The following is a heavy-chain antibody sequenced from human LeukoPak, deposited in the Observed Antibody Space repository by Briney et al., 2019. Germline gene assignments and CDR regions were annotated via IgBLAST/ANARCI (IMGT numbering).Heavy chain of an antibody. CDR1: GGTFSSYA. J-gene: IGHJ5*02. CDR3: ARFPLSYYGSGSYYNGNWFDP. Sequence: SVKVSCKASGGTFSSYAISWVRQAPGQGLEWMGGIIPIFGTANYAQKFQGRVTITADESTSTAYMELSSLRSEDTAVYYCARFPLSYYGSGSYYNGNWFDPWGQGTLVTVSS. V-gene: IGHV1-69*13. D-gene: IGHD3-10*01. CDR2: IIPIFGTA.